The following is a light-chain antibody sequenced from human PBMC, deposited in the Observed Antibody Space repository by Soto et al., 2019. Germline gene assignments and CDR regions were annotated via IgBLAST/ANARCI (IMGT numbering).Light chain of an antibody. V-gene: IGKV1-39*01. CDR3: QQTYSSPRT. J-gene: IGKJ1*01. CDR1: QGIAIY. CDR2: GAS. Sequence: DIQMTQSPSSLSASVGDRVTITCRASQGIAIYLNWYQQGPGKAPKLLIYGASSLQSGVPSRFNGSGSGTDFTLTISDLQPEDFATYHCQQTYSSPRTFGQGTKVDIK.